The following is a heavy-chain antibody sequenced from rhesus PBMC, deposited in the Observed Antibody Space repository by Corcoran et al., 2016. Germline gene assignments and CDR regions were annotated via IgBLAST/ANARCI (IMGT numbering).Heavy chain of an antibody. CDR3: ERGEEDWYFDL. D-gene: IGHD1-44*02. V-gene: IGHV4-73*01. CDR1: GGSISGYYY. J-gene: IGHJ2*01. Sequence: QVQLQQWGEGLVKPSETLSLTCAVYGGSISGYYYWSWIRQPPGKGLEWIGNIYGNSASTNYNPSLTHRVTISKDTSKNHFYLKLSSVTAADTAVYYCERGEEDWYFDLWGPGTPITISS. CDR2: IYGNSAST.